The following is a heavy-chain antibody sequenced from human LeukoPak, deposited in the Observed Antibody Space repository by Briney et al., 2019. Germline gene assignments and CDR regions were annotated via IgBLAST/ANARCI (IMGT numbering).Heavy chain of an antibody. CDR1: GGSISNYC. V-gene: IGHV4-4*07. CDR3: ARSSEGRYYYDSSGFSYYYYYMDV. CDR2: IYITGST. Sequence: SETLSLTCTVSGGSISNYCWSWIRQSAGKGLEWIGRIYITGSTYYNPSLRSRVTISVDTSKNQFSLKLSSVTAADTAVYYCARSSEGRYYYDSSGFSYYYYYMDVWGKGTTVTISS. J-gene: IGHJ6*03. D-gene: IGHD3-22*01.